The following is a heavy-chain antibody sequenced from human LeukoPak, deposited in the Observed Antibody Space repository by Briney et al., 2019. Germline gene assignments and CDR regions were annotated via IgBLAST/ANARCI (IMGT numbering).Heavy chain of an antibody. CDR3: ARFALKTPPAD. V-gene: IGHV3-21*01. CDR1: GFTFSSYS. Sequence: GGSLRLSCAASGFTFSSYSMNWVRQAPGKGLEWVSSISSSSSYIYYADSVKGRFTISRDNAKNSLYLQMNSLRAEDTAVYYCARFALKTPPADWGQGTLVTVSS. J-gene: IGHJ4*02. CDR2: ISSSSSYI. D-gene: IGHD1-14*01.